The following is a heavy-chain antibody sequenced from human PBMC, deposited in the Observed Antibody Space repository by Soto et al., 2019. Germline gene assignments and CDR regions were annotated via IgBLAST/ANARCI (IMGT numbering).Heavy chain of an antibody. CDR1: GGTFSSYT. CDR2: IIPILGIA. D-gene: IGHD6-19*01. J-gene: IGHJ6*03. CDR3: ARAIAVAGNGVDYSYYYRDV. Sequence: QVQLVQSGAEVKKPGSSVKVSCKASGGTFSSYTISWVRQAPGQGLEWMGRIIPILGIANYAQKFQGRVTITADKSTSTAYMELSSLRSEDTAVYYCARAIAVAGNGVDYSYYYRDVWGKGTTVTVSS. V-gene: IGHV1-69*02.